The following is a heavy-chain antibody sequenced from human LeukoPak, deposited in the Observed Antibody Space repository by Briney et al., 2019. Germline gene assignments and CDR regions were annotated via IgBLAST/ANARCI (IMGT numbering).Heavy chain of an antibody. J-gene: IGHJ4*02. D-gene: IGHD5-12*01. V-gene: IGHV4-59*01. CDR3: ARSKSGYRFDY. CDR2: IFYRGST. CDR1: RDSMIGYY. Sequence: PSETLSLTCTVSRDSMIGYYWGWIRQPPGTGLDWDGNIFYRGSTTYNPSLKSRVTISLDMAKSQFSLNLTSVTAADSAIYYCARSKSGYRFDYWSRGTRVIVSS.